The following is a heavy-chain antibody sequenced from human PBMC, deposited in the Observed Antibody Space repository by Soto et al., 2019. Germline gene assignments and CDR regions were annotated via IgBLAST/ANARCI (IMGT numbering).Heavy chain of an antibody. J-gene: IGHJ4*02. CDR2: IYYSGST. Sequence: SETLSLSCTVSGGSISSSSYYWGWIRQPPGKGLEWIGSIYYSGSTYYNPSLKSRVTISVDTSKNQFSLKLSSVTAADTAVYYCARGGIAAAGDYWGQGTLVTVSS. CDR1: GGSISSSSYY. V-gene: IGHV4-39*01. CDR3: ARGGIAAAGDY. D-gene: IGHD6-13*01.